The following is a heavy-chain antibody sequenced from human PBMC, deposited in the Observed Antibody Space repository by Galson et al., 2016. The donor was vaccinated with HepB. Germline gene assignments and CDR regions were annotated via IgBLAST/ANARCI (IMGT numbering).Heavy chain of an antibody. CDR2: IYYSGST. Sequence: ETLSLTCTVSGGSVSSGSYYWSWIRQPPGKGLEWIGYIYYSGSTNYNPSLKSRVTISVDTSKNQVPLKLSSATAAATAVYYCARDKQVPGEHDAFDIWGQGTMVTVSS. CDR1: GGSVSSGSYY. V-gene: IGHV4-61*01. J-gene: IGHJ3*02. CDR3: ARDKQVPGEHDAFDI. D-gene: IGHD3-10*01.